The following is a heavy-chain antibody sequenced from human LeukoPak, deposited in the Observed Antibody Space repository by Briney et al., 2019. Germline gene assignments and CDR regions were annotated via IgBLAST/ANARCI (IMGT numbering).Heavy chain of an antibody. Sequence: GGSLRLSCAASGFTFSSYSMNWVRQALGKGLEWVSYISTGGGAIYYADSVKGRFTISRDNAKNSLYLQMNSLRAEDTAVYYCARGYVNYASYFDYWGQGILVTVSS. J-gene: IGHJ4*02. CDR2: ISTGGGAI. CDR3: ARGYVNYASYFDY. CDR1: GFTFSSYS. V-gene: IGHV3-48*04. D-gene: IGHD1-7*01.